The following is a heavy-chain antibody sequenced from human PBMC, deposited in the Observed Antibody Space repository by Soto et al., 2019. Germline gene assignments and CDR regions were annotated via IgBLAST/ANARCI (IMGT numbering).Heavy chain of an antibody. CDR1: GGCINNYY. Sequence: SETLSLTCTVSGGCINNYYWNWIRQSPGKGLEWIAYIYDSGITKYNPSLKSRVTISADTSKNQFSLKLSSVTAADTAVYYCARKVESGHYYGLDVWGQGTTVTVSS. CDR3: ARKVESGHYYGLDV. CDR2: IYDSGIT. V-gene: IGHV4-59*01. D-gene: IGHD5-12*01. J-gene: IGHJ6*02.